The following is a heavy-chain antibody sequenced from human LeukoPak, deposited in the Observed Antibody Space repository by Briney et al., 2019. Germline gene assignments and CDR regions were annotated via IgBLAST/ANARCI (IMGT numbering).Heavy chain of an antibody. V-gene: IGHV4-30-2*01. CDR1: GGSISSGGYS. CDR2: IYHSGST. CDR3: ARERYYYDSSGYQGHYFDY. D-gene: IGHD3-22*01. Sequence: SETLSLTCAVSGGSISSGGYSWSWIRQPPGEGLEWIGYIYHSGSTYYNPSLKSRVTISVDRSKNQFSLKLSSVTAADTAVYYCARERYYYDSSGYQGHYFDYWGQGTLVTVSS. J-gene: IGHJ4*02.